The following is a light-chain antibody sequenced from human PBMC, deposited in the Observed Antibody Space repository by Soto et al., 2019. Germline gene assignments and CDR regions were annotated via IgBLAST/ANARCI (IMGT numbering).Light chain of an antibody. J-gene: IGLJ2*01. V-gene: IGLV2-8*01. CDR3: SSFAGNNNLV. CDR2: EVS. CDR1: SSDVGGYNY. Sequence: QSVLTQPPSASGSPGQSVTISCTGTSSDVGGYNYVSWYQQHPGKAPKLMISEVSKRPSGVPDRFSGSKSGNTASLTVSGLQVEEEADYYCSSFAGNNNLVFGGGTKLTVL.